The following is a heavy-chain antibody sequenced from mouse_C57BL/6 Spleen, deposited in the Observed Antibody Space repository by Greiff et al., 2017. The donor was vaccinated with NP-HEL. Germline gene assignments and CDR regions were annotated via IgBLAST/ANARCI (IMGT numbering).Heavy chain of an antibody. CDR1: GYPFTSYW. CDR2: IYPGSGST. CDR3: ARQYGAHWYFDV. Sequence: QVQLQQPGAELVKPGASVKMSCKASGYPFTSYWLTWVKQRPGQGLEWIGDIYPGSGSTNYNEKFKSKATLTVDTSSSTAYMQLSSLTSEDSAVYYCARQYGAHWYFDVWGTGTTVTVSS. V-gene: IGHV1-55*01. D-gene: IGHD1-1*01. J-gene: IGHJ1*03.